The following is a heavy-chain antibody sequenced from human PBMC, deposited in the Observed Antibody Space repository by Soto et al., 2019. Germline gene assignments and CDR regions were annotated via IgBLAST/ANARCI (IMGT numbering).Heavy chain of an antibody. J-gene: IGHJ6*02. CDR1: GYAFTSYG. Sequence: ASVKVSCKASGYAFTSYGISWLRQAPGQGLEWMGWISAYNGNTNYAQKLQGRVTMTTDTSTSTAYMELRSLRSDDTAVYYCARRYCSGGSCWVGYYYYGMDVWGQGTTVTVSS. CDR3: ARRYCSGGSCWVGYYYYGMDV. CDR2: ISAYNGNT. D-gene: IGHD2-15*01. V-gene: IGHV1-18*01.